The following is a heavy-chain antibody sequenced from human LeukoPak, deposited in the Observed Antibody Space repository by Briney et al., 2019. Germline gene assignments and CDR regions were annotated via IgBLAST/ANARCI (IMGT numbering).Heavy chain of an antibody. D-gene: IGHD2-2*02. CDR1: GGSISSGDYY. J-gene: IGHJ3*02. Sequence: PSETLSLTCTVSGGSISSGDYYWSWIRQPPGKGLEWFGYMYYSGSIYYNSSLKSRVTISVDTSKNQFSLKLSSVTAADTAVYYCARAGVVPAAINRAFDIWGQGSVVTVSS. CDR2: MYYSGSI. V-gene: IGHV4-30-4*08. CDR3: ARAGVVPAAINRAFDI.